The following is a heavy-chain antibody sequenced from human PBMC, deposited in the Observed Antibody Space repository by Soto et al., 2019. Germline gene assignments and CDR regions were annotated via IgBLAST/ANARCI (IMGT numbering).Heavy chain of an antibody. CDR1: GVDFRCSY. CDR3: AGFKEGKIVGLRWLDP. V-gene: IGHV3-11*01. D-gene: IGHD3-16*02. CDR2: ISDTGRTI. Sequence: PGGSLRLSCVGSGVDFRCSYMSWIRQAPGKGLEWISYISDTGRTIHYADSVKGRFVISRDNSRDSLYLQMNDLRADDTAIYYCAGFKEGKIVGLRWLDPWGQGTRVTVSS. J-gene: IGHJ5*02.